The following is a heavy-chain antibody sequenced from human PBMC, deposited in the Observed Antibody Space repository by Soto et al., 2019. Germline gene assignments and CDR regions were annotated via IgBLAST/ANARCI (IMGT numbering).Heavy chain of an antibody. CDR3: ARGPLIAGLGYNWFDP. CDR1: GGTFSSYA. Sequence: QVQLVQSGAEVKKPGSSVKVSCKASGGTFSSYAISWVRQAPGQGLEWMGGIIPIFGTANYAQKFQGRVTSTADESTSTAYMELSSLRSEDTAVYYCARGPLIAGLGYNWFDPWGQGTLVTVSS. CDR2: IIPIFGTA. V-gene: IGHV1-69*12. J-gene: IGHJ5*02. D-gene: IGHD6-13*01.